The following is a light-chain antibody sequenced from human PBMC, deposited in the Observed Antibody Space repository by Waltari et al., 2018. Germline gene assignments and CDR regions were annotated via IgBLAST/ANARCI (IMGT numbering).Light chain of an antibody. Sequence: QSGLTQPASVSGSHGQSITISCTGSSGDVGSYKLVPWYQRHPGKAPKLIISDVNERPSGVSNRFSGSKSGNTASLTISGLQAEDEADYYCCSYAGGSVIFGGGTKLTVL. CDR1: SGDVGSYKL. J-gene: IGLJ2*01. CDR2: DVN. V-gene: IGLV2-23*02. CDR3: CSYAGGSVI.